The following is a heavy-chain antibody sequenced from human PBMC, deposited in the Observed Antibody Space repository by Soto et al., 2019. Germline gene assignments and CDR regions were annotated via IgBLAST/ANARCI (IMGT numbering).Heavy chain of an antibody. CDR2: RYYSGNT. CDR3: ARGGYDTSGQTFIGWGPDC. CDR1: GVSITSGSYY. V-gene: IGHV4-30-4*01. D-gene: IGHD3-22*01. J-gene: IGHJ4*02. Sequence: HVQLQESGPGPVTPSQTLSLSCTVSGVSITSGSYYWTWVRQSPGKGLEWIGYRYYSGNTYYNPSPNSRATISVDTSKTQFCLKLTSVTAADTAVYYCARGGYDTSGQTFIGWGPDCWGQGTLVTVSS.